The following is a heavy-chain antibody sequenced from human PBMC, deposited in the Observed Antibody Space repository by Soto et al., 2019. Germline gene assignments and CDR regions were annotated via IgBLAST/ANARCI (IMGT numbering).Heavy chain of an antibody. Sequence: QVQLVESGGGLVKPGGSLRLSCAASGFTFSDYYMSWIRQAPGKGLEWVSYISSSSSYTNYADSVKGRFTISRDNAKNSLYLQMNSLRAEDTAVYYCARVLTYYDILTGYYPFWFDPWGQGPLVTVSS. V-gene: IGHV3-11*06. J-gene: IGHJ5*02. CDR3: ARVLTYYDILTGYYPFWFDP. CDR2: ISSSSSYT. CDR1: GFTFSDYY. D-gene: IGHD3-9*01.